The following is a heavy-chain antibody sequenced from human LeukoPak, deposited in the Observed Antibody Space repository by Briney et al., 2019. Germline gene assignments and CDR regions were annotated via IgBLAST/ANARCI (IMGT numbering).Heavy chain of an antibody. J-gene: IGHJ6*03. CDR2: MNPNSGNT. D-gene: IGHD1-26*01. CDR3: ARATLKRKVGATRGVDYYYYMDV. V-gene: IGHV1-8*01. CDR1: GYTFTSFD. Sequence: ASVKVSCKASGYTFTSFDINWVRQATGQGLEWMGWMNPNSGNTGYAQKFQGRVTMTRNTSISTAYMELSSLRSEDTAVYYCARATLKRKVGATRGVDYYYYMDVWGKGTTVTVSS.